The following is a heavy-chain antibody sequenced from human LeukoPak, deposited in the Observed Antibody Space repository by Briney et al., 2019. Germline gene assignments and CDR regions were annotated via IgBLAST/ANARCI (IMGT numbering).Heavy chain of an antibody. CDR3: ARHAVVVVPAAKFGWFDP. CDR1: GGSISSSSYY. D-gene: IGHD2-2*01. Sequence: SETLSLTCTVSGGSISSSSYYWGWIRQPPGKGLEWIGSIYYSGSTNYNPSLKSRVTISVDTSKNQFSLKLSSVTAADTAVYYCARHAVVVVPAAKFGWFDPWGQGTLVTVSS. CDR2: IYYSGST. V-gene: IGHV4-39*01. J-gene: IGHJ5*02.